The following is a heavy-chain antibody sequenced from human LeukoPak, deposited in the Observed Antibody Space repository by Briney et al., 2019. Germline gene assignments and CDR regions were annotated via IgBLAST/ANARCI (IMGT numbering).Heavy chain of an antibody. V-gene: IGHV4-31*03. CDR2: IYFGGST. CDR1: GGSINSGGYY. CDR3: ARVRGAGRDYSYGMDV. D-gene: IGHD3-10*01. Sequence: PSETLSLTCNVSGGSINSGGYYWSWIRQHLGKGLEWIGYIYFGGSTDYNPSLKSRATISLDTSKNHFSLWLSSVTAADRAVYYCARVRGAGRDYSYGMDVWGQGTTVTVSS. J-gene: IGHJ6*02.